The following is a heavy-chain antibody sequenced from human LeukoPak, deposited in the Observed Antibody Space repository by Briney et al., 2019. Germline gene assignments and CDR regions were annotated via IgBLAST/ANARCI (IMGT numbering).Heavy chain of an antibody. CDR2: IDTDGSGT. CDR1: GFTFSSYA. Sequence: GGSLRLSCAASGFTFSSYAMSWVRQAPGKGLEWVSRIDTDGSGTSYADSVKGRSTISRDNAKNTLYLQMNSLRAEDTAVYYCARSMGEGGQGTLVTVSS. CDR3: ARSMGE. D-gene: IGHD3-16*01. V-gene: IGHV3-74*01. J-gene: IGHJ4*02.